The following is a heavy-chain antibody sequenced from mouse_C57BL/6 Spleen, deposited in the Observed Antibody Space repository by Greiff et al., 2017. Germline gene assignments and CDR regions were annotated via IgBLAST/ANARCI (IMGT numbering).Heavy chain of an antibody. CDR1: GFTFSDYG. CDR2: ISSGSSNI. D-gene: IGHD2-4*01. J-gene: IGHJ4*01. V-gene: IGHV5-17*01. CDR3: AKIYYDYDVGAMDD. Sequence: EVQGVESGGGLVKPGGSLKLSCAASGFTFSDYGMHWVRQAPEKGLEWVAYISSGSSNIYYADTVKGRFTISRDNAKNTLFLQMTSLRSEDAAMYYCAKIYYDYDVGAMDDWGQGTSVTASS.